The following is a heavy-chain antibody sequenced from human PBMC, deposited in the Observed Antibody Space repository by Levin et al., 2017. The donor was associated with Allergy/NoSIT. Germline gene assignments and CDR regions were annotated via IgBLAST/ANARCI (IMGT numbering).Heavy chain of an antibody. CDR3: AQMTGTWYGWFDS. CDR2: IYYSGTT. J-gene: IGHJ5*01. V-gene: IGHV4-59*01. Sequence: SETLSLTCTVSGDSISSYYWSWIRQPPGKGLEWIGYIYYSGTTKYNPSLKSRVTISVDTSKNEFSLQLISVTAADTALYYCAQMTGTWYGWFDSWGQGTLVTVSS. CDR1: GDSISSYY. D-gene: IGHD6-13*01.